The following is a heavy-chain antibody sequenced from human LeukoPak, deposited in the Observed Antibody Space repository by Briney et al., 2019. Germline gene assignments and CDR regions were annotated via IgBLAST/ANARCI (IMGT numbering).Heavy chain of an antibody. CDR1: GYTLTSYY. J-gene: IGHJ4*02. CDR2: INPSGGST. Sequence: ASVKVSCKASGYTLTSYYMHWVRQAPGQGLEWMGLINPSGGSTSYAQKFQGRVTMTRDTSTSTVYMELSSLRSEDTAVYYCARSRVYGAFVSRRYYFDYWGQGTLVTVSS. CDR3: ARSRVYGAFVSRRYYFDY. V-gene: IGHV1-46*01. D-gene: IGHD4-17*01.